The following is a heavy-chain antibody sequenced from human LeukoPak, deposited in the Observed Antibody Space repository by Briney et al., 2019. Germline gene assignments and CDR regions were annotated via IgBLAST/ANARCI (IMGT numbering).Heavy chain of an antibody. CDR3: AKVRERYCSSTSCLNWFDP. J-gene: IGHJ5*02. CDR1: GFTFSSYG. D-gene: IGHD2-2*01. V-gene: IGHV3-30*02. CDR2: IRYDGSNK. Sequence: GGSLRLSCAASGFTFSSYGMHWVRQAPGKGLEWVAFIRYDGSNKYYADSVKGRFTISRDNSKNTLYLQMNSLRAEDTAVYYCAKVRERYCSSTSCLNWFDPWGQGTLVTVSS.